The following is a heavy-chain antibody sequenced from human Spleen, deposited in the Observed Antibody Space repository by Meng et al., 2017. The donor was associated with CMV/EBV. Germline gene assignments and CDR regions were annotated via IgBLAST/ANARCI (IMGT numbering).Heavy chain of an antibody. CDR2: IRYDGSNK. CDR3: AKPPTSYGDDVYYGMDV. D-gene: IGHD4-17*01. J-gene: IGHJ6*02. V-gene: IGHV3-30*02. Sequence: GESLKISCAASGCTFSSYGMHWVRQAPGKGLEWVAFIRYDGSNKYYADSVKGRFTISRDNSKNTLYLQMNSLRAEDTAVYYCAKPPTSYGDDVYYGMDVWGQGTTVTVSS. CDR1: GCTFSSYG.